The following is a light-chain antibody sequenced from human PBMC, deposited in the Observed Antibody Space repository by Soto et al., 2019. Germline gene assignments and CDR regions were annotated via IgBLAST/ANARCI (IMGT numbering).Light chain of an antibody. J-gene: IGLJ2*01. V-gene: IGLV2-14*01. CDR2: DVS. CDR1: SRDVVGYNY. Sequence: QSALTQPASVSGSPGQSITISCTGTSRDVVGYNYVSWYQQHPGKAPKLMIYDVSNRTSGVSNRFSGSKSGNTATLTISGLQAEDEADYYCSSYTSSSIVVFVGWTKLTVL. CDR3: SSYTSSSIVV.